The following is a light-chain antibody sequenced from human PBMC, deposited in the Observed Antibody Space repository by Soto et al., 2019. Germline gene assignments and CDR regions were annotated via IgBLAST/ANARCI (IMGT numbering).Light chain of an antibody. V-gene: IGLV2-23*01. CDR3: CSYAGSSTLL. CDR1: SSDVGSYNL. J-gene: IGLJ2*01. CDR2: EGT. Sequence: QSALTQPASVSGSPGQSITISCSGTSSDVGSYNLVSWYQQHPGQAPTLIIYEGTKRPSGVSNRFSGSKSGNTASLTISGLQAEDEADYYCCSYAGSSTLLFGGGTKLTVL.